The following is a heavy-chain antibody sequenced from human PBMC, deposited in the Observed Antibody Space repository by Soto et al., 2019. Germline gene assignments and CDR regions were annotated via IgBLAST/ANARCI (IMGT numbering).Heavy chain of an antibody. V-gene: IGHV4-39*01. Sequence: QVHLQESGPGLVKTSETLSLTCTVSGVSIHNSHSFWAWIRQPPGKGLQFIASVYHNGGAHYNSSLKSRVTISVDTANNQVSLRMRSLTAADTAFYYCGRVVEGSTRHTDPDSWVQGIMVTVSS. CDR3: GRVVEGSTRHTDPDS. J-gene: IGHJ5*01. D-gene: IGHD2-21*01. CDR1: GVSIHNSHSF. CDR2: VYHNGGA.